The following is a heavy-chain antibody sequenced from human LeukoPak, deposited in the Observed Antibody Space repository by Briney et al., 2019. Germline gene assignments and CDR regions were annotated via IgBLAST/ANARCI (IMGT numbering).Heavy chain of an antibody. CDR3: ARDKRIAAAGTFDY. V-gene: IGHV1-18*01. Sequence: ASVKVSCKASGYTFTSYDINWVRQAPGQGLEWMGWISAYNGNTNYAQKLQGRVTMTTDTSTSTAYMELRSLRSDDTAVYYCARDKRIAAAGTFDYWGQGTLVTVSS. J-gene: IGHJ4*02. D-gene: IGHD6-13*01. CDR2: ISAYNGNT. CDR1: GYTFTSYD.